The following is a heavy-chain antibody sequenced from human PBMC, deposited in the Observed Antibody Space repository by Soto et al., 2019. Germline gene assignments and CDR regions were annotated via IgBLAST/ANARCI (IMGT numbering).Heavy chain of an antibody. V-gene: IGHV3-64D*06. Sequence: GGSLRLSXSASGFTFSSYAMHWVRQAPGKGLEYVSAISSNGGVTYYADSVKGRFTISRDNSKNTLYLQMSSLRAEDTAVYYCVKSRYYDFWSGPRDGMDVWGQGTTVTVSS. CDR3: VKSRYYDFWSGPRDGMDV. D-gene: IGHD3-3*01. J-gene: IGHJ6*02. CDR1: GFTFSSYA. CDR2: ISSNGGVT.